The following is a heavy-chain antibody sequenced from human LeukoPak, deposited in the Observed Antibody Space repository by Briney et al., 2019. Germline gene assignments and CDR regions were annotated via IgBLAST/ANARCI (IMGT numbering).Heavy chain of an antibody. CDR1: GFTFSSYA. V-gene: IGHV3-30-3*01. CDR2: ISYDGSNK. D-gene: IGHD3-22*01. J-gene: IGHJ4*02. Sequence: GSLRLSCAASGFTFSSYAMHWVRQAPGKGLEWVAVISYDGSNKYYADSVKGRFTISRDNSKNTLYLQMNSLRAEDTAVYYCASHLVVSALDYWGQGTLVTVSS. CDR3: ASHLVVSALDY.